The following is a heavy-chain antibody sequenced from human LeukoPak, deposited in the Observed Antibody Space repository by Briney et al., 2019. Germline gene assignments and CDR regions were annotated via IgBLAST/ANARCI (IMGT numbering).Heavy chain of an antibody. D-gene: IGHD2-21*02. V-gene: IGHV4-30-4*01. CDR1: GGSISSGDYY. Sequence: SETLSLTCTVSGGSISSGDYYWSWIRQPPGKGLEWIGYIYYSGSTYYNPSLKSRVTISVDTSKNQFSLKLSSVTAADTAVYYCARRLRTYCGGDRYSGGAIDYWGQGTLVIVSS. J-gene: IGHJ4*02. CDR3: ARRLRTYCGGDRYSGGAIDY. CDR2: IYYSGST.